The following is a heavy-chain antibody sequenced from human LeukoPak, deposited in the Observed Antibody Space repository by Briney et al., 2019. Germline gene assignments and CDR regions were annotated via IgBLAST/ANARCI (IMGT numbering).Heavy chain of an antibody. Sequence: ASVKVSCKASGYTFTGYYMHWVRQAPGQGLEWMGWINPNSGGTNYAQKFQGGVTMTRDTSISTAYMELSRLRSDDTAVYYCANHLGSGWSLDYWGQGTLVSVSS. V-gene: IGHV1-2*02. D-gene: IGHD6-19*01. CDR2: INPNSGGT. CDR3: ANHLGSGWSLDY. CDR1: GYTFTGYY. J-gene: IGHJ4*02.